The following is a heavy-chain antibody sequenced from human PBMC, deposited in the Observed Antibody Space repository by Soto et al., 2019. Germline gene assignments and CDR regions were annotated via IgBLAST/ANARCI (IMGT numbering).Heavy chain of an antibody. CDR2: IRNKANSYTT. CDR3: SRDDSDWFCN. V-gene: IGHV3-72*01. J-gene: IGHJ4*02. Sequence: PGGSLRLSCAAFGFTFSDHYMDWVRQAPGKGLEWVGRIRNKANSYTTEYAASVKGRFTISRDDSKNSLFLQMNSLKTEDTAVYYCSRDDSDWFCNWGRGTLVTVSS. CDR1: GFTFSDHY. D-gene: IGHD3-9*01.